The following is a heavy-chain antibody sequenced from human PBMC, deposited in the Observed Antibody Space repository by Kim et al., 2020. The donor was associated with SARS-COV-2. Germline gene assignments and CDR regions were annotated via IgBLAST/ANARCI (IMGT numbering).Heavy chain of an antibody. CDR3: AKDGGLLCFGELLSGAGWFDP. CDR2: ISYDGSNK. Sequence: GGSLRLSCAASGFTFSSYGMHWVRQAPGKGLEWVAVISYDGSNKYYADSVKGRFTISRDNSKNTLYLQMNSLRAEDTAVYYCAKDGGLLCFGELLSGAGWFDPWGQGTLVTVSS. D-gene: IGHD3-10*01. V-gene: IGHV3-30*18. CDR1: GFTFSSYG. J-gene: IGHJ5*02.